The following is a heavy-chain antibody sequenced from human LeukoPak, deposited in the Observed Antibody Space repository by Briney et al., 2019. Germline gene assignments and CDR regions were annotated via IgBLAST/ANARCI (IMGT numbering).Heavy chain of an antibody. CDR2: ISSSGSTI. Sequence: GGSLRLSCSASGFTFISYTINWVRQAPGKGLEWVSYISSSGSTIYYADSVKGRFTISRDNAKNSLYLQMNSLRAEDTAVYYCARQVVVITSDYYYGMDVWGQGTTVTVSS. D-gene: IGHD3-22*01. J-gene: IGHJ6*02. CDR1: GFTFISYT. V-gene: IGHV3-48*04. CDR3: ARQVVVITSDYYYGMDV.